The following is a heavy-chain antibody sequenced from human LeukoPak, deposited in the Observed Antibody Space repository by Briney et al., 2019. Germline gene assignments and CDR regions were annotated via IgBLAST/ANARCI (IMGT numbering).Heavy chain of an antibody. J-gene: IGHJ4*02. V-gene: IGHV3-23*01. Sequence: PGGSLRLSCAASGFTFSSYAMSWVRQAPGKGLELVSAISGSGGSTYYADSVRGRFTISRDNSKNTLYLQMNSLRAEDTAVYYCAKGGSGYVKGFDYWGQGTLVTVSS. CDR2: ISGSGGST. D-gene: IGHD5-12*01. CDR3: AKGGSGYVKGFDY. CDR1: GFTFSSYA.